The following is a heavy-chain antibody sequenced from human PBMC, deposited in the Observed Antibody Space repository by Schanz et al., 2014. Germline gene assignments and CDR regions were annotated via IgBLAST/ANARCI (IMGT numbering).Heavy chain of an antibody. J-gene: IGHJ2*01. CDR2: IYTSGST. CDR3: ARNRGSGGQNWYFDL. D-gene: IGHD1-26*01. V-gene: IGHV4-61*02. Sequence: QVQLQESGPGLVKPSQTLSLTCTVSGGSISSGSYYWSWIRQPAGKGLEWIGRIYTSGSTNYNPSLKRRLAMSVDTSKNQFSLKLSSVTAADTAVYYCARNRGSGGQNWYFDLWGRGTLVTVSS. CDR1: GGSISSGSYY.